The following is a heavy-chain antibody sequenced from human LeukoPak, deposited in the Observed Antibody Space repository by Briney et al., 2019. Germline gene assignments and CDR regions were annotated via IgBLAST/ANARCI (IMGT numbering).Heavy chain of an antibody. D-gene: IGHD6-13*01. CDR1: GYTFTGYY. CDR2: INPNSGGT. J-gene: IGHJ4*02. Sequence: ASVKVSCKASGYTFTGYYMHWVRQAPGQGLEWMGWINPNSGGTNYAQKFQGRVTMTRDTSISTAYMELSRLRSDDTAVYYCARDEVNRGSSSSWTPFDYWGQGTLVTVSS. CDR3: ARDEVNRGSSSSWTPFDY. V-gene: IGHV1-2*02.